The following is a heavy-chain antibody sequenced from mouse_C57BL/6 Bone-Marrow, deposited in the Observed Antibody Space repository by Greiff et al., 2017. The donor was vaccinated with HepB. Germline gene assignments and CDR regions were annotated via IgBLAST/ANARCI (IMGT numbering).Heavy chain of an antibody. CDR1: GFTFSDYG. Sequence: EVKLVESGGGLVKPGGSLKLSCAASGFTFSDYGMHWVRQAPEKGLEWVAYISSGSSTIYYADTVKGRFTISRDNAKNTRFLQMTSLRSEDTAMYYCARPSYDYLYFDYWGQGTTLTVSS. CDR2: ISSGSSTI. V-gene: IGHV5-17*01. D-gene: IGHD2-4*01. CDR3: ARPSYDYLYFDY. J-gene: IGHJ2*01.